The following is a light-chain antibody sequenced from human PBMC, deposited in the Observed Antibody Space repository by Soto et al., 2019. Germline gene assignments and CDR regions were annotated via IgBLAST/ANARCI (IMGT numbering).Light chain of an antibody. Sequence: QSALTQPASVSGSPGQSITISCTGTSSDVGAYNYVSWYQQHPGNAPKLMIYDVRIRPPGLSSRFSGTKSGNTASLIISGLQPDDEADYYCSSFTSSGTYVFGTGTKVTVL. CDR3: SSFTSSGTYV. CDR1: SSDVGAYNY. J-gene: IGLJ1*01. V-gene: IGLV2-14*03. CDR2: DVR.